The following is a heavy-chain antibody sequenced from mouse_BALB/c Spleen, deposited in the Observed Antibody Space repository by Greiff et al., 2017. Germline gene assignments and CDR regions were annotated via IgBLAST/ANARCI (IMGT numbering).Heavy chain of an antibody. Sequence: EVQLQQSGPELVKPGASVKISCKASGYSFTGYYMHWVKQSHVKSLEWIGRINPYNGATSYNQNFKDKASLTVDKSSSTAYMELHSLTSEDSAVYYCARGGNWDYFDYWGQGTTLTVSS. CDR2: INPYNGAT. D-gene: IGHD4-1*01. CDR3: ARGGNWDYFDY. J-gene: IGHJ2*01. V-gene: IGHV1-26*01. CDR1: GYSFTGYY.